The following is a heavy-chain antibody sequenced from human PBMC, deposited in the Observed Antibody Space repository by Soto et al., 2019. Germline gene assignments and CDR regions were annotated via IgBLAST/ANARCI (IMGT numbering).Heavy chain of an antibody. J-gene: IGHJ4*02. D-gene: IGHD2-2*01. CDR1: GGTFNSYL. CDR2: IIPALGTA. CDR3: ARGLDQPPVGLYFDT. V-gene: IGHV1-69*06. Sequence: QVQLVQSGAEVKNPGSSVKVSCKTSGGTFNSYLIDWVRQAPGQGVEWMGGIIPALGTAKYGQKFQGRVTITADKSTTTAYMELRTLTSEDTAVYYCARGLDQPPVGLYFDTWGQGTLVTVSS.